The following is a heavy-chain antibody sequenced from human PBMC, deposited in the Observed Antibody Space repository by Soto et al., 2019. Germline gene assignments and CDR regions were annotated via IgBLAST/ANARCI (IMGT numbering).Heavy chain of an antibody. V-gene: IGHV1-18*01. CDR2: ISAHNGNT. J-gene: IGHJ6*02. CDR3: ARDLWMGGTYNGMDL. Sequence: ASVPGSWTPSGYGFDSYGTTCVRKAPGQGLEWMGWISAHNGNTNYPQKFQGRVTMTTDTSTSTAYMELRSLRSDDTAVYYCARDLWMGGTYNGMDLWGQGTSVTGS. CDR1: GYGFDSYG. D-gene: IGHD1-26*01.